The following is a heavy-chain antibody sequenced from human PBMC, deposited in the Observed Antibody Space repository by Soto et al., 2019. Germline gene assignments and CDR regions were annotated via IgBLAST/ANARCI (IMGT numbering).Heavy chain of an antibody. CDR1: GFSFSKYA. CDR3: AKDAVYGDGLWLVAD. V-gene: IGHV3-23*01. J-gene: IGHJ4*02. D-gene: IGHD2-21*02. Sequence: DVQLLESGGGLVQPGGSLRLSCVGSGFSFSKYAMIWVRQAPGKGQEWVSGITGSGGTIEYAASVKGRFTISRDISKNTVYLKMTSLRAEDTAMYYCAKDAVYGDGLWLVADWGQGTLVTVS. CDR2: ITGSGGTI.